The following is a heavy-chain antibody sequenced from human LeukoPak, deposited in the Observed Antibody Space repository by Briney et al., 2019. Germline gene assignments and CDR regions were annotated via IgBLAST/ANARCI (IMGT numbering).Heavy chain of an antibody. CDR2: IKSKTDGGTT. D-gene: IGHD6-13*01. V-gene: IGHV3-15*01. CDR1: GFTFSNAW. J-gene: IGHJ6*03. CDR3: TTYYSSSWYTPFDYYYYMDV. Sequence: GGSLRLSCAASGFTFSNAWMSWVRQAPGKGLEWVGRIKSKTDGGTTDYAAPVKGRFTISRDDSKNTLYLQMNSPKTEDTAVYYCTTYYSSSWYTPFDYYYYMDVWGKGTTVTVSS.